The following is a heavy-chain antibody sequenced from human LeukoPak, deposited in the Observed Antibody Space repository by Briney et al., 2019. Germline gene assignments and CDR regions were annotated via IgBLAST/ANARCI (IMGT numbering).Heavy chain of an antibody. Sequence: SETLSLTCTVSGGSISSYYWSWIRQPPGKGLEWMGYIYYSGSTNYNPSLKSRVTISVDTSKNQFSLKLSSVTAADTAVYYCARGRTIFGVVIPFDYWGQGTLVTVSS. V-gene: IGHV4-59*01. J-gene: IGHJ4*02. CDR1: GGSISSYY. D-gene: IGHD3-3*01. CDR3: ARGRTIFGVVIPFDY. CDR2: IYYSGST.